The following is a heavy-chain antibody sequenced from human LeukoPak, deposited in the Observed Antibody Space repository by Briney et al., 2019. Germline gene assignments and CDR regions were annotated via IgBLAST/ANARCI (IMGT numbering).Heavy chain of an antibody. CDR2: IYTSGST. CDR3: ARRDNYFDY. V-gene: IGHV4-4*09. D-gene: IGHD3-9*01. J-gene: IGHJ4*02. CDR1: GGSISSYY. Sequence: SETLSLTFTVSGGSISSYYWSWIRQPPGKGLEWIGYIYTSGSTNYNPSLKIRVTISVDTSKNQFSLKLSSVTAADTAVYYCARRDNYFDYWGQGTLVTVSS.